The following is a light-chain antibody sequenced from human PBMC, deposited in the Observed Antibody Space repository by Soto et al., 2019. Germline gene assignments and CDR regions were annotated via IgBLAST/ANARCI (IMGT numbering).Light chain of an antibody. CDR1: QSISNY. CDR2: AAS. J-gene: IGKJ4*01. CDR3: QQSYSTPQELT. Sequence: DIQMTQSPSSLSASVGDRVTITCRASQSISNYLNWYQQKPGKAPKLLIYAASSLQSGVPSRFSGSGSGTDFTLTICSLQPEDFATYYCQQSYSTPQELTFGGGTKVEI. V-gene: IGKV1-39*01.